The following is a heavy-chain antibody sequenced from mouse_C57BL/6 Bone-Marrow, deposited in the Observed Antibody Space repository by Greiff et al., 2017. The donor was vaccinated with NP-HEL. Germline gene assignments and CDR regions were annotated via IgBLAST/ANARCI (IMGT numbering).Heavy chain of an antibody. CDR2: IDPSDSYT. Sequence: QVQLQQPGAELVMPGASVKLSCKASGYTFTSYWMHWVKQRPGQGLEWIGEIDPSDSYTNYNQKFKGKSTLTVDKSSSTAYRQLSSLTSEDSAVYYCARDGYYSAWFAYWGQGTLVTVSA. CDR3: ARDGYYSAWFAY. CDR1: GYTFTSYW. J-gene: IGHJ3*01. D-gene: IGHD2-3*01. V-gene: IGHV1-69*01.